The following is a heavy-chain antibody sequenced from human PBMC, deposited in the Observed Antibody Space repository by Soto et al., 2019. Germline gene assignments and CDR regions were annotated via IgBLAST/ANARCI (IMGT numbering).Heavy chain of an antibody. J-gene: IGHJ4*02. CDR2: IYPGDSDT. Sequence: GESLKISCKGSGYRFTNYWIAWVRQMPGKGLEWMGVIYPGDSDTRYSPSFQGQVTISVDKSINTAYLQWTSLKASDTAIYYCARGATSLRYLDWFIWGQGTLVTVSS. D-gene: IGHD3-9*01. CDR1: GYRFTNYW. CDR3: ARGATSLRYLDWFI. V-gene: IGHV5-51*01.